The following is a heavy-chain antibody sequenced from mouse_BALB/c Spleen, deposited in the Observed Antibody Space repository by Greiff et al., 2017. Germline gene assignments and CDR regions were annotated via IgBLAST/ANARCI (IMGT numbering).Heavy chain of an antibody. CDR2: IYPGGGYT. D-gene: IGHD4-1*01. J-gene: IGHJ4*01. V-gene: IGHV1-63*02. CDR1: GYTFTNYW. Sequence: VQGVESGAELVRPGTSVKISCKASGYTFTNYWLGWVKQRPGHGLEWIGDIYPGGGYTNYNEKFKGKATLTADTSSSTAYMQLSSLTSEDSAVYFCARRTGTSYYYAMDYWGQGTSVTVSS. CDR3: ARRTGTSYYYAMDY.